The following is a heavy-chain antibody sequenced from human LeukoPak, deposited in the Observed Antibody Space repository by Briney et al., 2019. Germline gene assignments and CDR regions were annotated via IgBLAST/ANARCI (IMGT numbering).Heavy chain of an antibody. CDR3: AREGSGWENHDAFDI. Sequence: GGSLRLSCAASGFTFSDYYMSWIRQPPGKGLEWVSYISSSGSTIYYADSVKGRFTISRDNAKNSLYLQMNSLRAEDTAVYYCAREGSGWENHDAFDIWGQGTMVTVSS. CDR2: ISSSGSTI. CDR1: GFTFSDYY. J-gene: IGHJ3*02. V-gene: IGHV3-11*01. D-gene: IGHD6-19*01.